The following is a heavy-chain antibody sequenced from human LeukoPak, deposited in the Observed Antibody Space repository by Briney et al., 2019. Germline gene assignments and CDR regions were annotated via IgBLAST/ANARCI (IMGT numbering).Heavy chain of an antibody. Sequence: SETLSLTCSVSGGSISSYYWTWIRQPPGKGLEWIGYVFYSGTTNYNPSLKSRVTISVDTSKNQFSLKLSSVTAADTAVYYCARDNSYCSSTSCYHNYYYMDVWGKGTTVTVSS. CDR2: VFYSGTT. V-gene: IGHV4-59*12. J-gene: IGHJ6*03. D-gene: IGHD2-2*01. CDR1: GGSISSYY. CDR3: ARDNSYCSSTSCYHNYYYMDV.